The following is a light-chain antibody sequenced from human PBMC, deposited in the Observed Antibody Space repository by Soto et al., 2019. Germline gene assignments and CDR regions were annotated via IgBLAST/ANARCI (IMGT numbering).Light chain of an antibody. Sequence: IVVTKSPSSLSGSLGPRASLSCSARHSVSSNLAWYQQKPGQAPRLLIYGASTRATGIPARFSGSGSGTEFTLTIGSLQSEDFAVYYCRQYNNWPPITFGQGTRLEI. CDR3: RQYNNWPPIT. CDR1: HSVSSN. J-gene: IGKJ5*01. V-gene: IGKV3-15*01. CDR2: GAS.